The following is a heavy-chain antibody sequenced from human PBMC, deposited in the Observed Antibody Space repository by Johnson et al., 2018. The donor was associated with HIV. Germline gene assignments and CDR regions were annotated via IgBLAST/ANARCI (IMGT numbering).Heavy chain of an antibody. CDR3: APIAAHHDAFDI. CDR1: GFTFSSYG. CDR2: IRYDGSNK. D-gene: IGHD6-6*01. Sequence: QVQVVESGGGVVQPGGSLRLSCAASGFTFSSYGMHWVRQAPGKGLEGVAFIRYDGSNKSYADSVKGRFTISRDNSKNTLDLQMNSRGAEDTAVYYCAPIAAHHDAFDIWGQGTMVTVSS. V-gene: IGHV3-30*02. J-gene: IGHJ3*02.